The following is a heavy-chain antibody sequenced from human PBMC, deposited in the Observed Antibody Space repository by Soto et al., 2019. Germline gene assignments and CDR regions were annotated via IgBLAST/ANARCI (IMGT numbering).Heavy chain of an antibody. Sequence: QVQLQESGPGLVKPSETLSLTCTVSGGSISSGAYYWSWIRQHPGKGLEWIGFIFYSGGTYYNPTHKSPVTISVDTSKNQFSLKLTSVTAADTAVYYCAKVGSSWAWWFDPWGQGTLVTVSS. D-gene: IGHD6-13*01. V-gene: IGHV4-31*01. CDR2: IFYSGGT. CDR3: AKVGSSWAWWFDP. CDR1: GGSISSGAYY. J-gene: IGHJ5*02.